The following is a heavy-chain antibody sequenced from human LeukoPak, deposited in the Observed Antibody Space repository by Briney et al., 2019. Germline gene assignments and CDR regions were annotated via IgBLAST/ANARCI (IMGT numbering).Heavy chain of an antibody. V-gene: IGHV4-39*01. CDR2: VHQRGNT. CDR3: ARQAGIGFDL. Sequence: SDTLSLTCTVSGDSFDNEMFYCAWIRQPPGKGLQWIASVHQRGNTYDNASLKSRVIISLDTSKSQFFLTLTSVTAADVAVCYCARQAGIGFDLWGQGTLVGVSS. J-gene: IGHJ5*02. CDR1: GDSFDNEMFY.